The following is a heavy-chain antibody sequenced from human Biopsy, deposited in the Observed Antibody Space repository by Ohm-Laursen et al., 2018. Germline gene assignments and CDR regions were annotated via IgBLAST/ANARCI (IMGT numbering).Heavy chain of an antibody. D-gene: IGHD4-11*01. J-gene: IGHJ6*02. CDR2: IYYSVMT. Sequence: TLSLTRTVSGDSVTKYYWSWIRQPPGKGLEWIGHIYYSVMTNYNPSLRSRVSISVDTSRNQVSLTLSSVTAADTAVYYCARDSGILNYGNFKYYHYYGMDVWGQGTKVTVSS. CDR3: ARDSGILNYGNFKYYHYYGMDV. CDR1: GDSVTKYY. V-gene: IGHV4-59*02.